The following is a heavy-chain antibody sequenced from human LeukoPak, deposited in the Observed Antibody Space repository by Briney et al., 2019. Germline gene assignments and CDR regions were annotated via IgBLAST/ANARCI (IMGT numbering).Heavy chain of an antibody. Sequence: PGGSLRLSCAASGFTFSNYGMHWVRQAPGKGLEWVALISYDGSNHYFADSVKGRFTISRDNSKNTLYLQMNSLRAEDTAVHYCAKGRYYGSSAYYSLDYFDYWGQGTLVTVSS. V-gene: IGHV3-30*18. CDR2: ISYDGSNH. CDR1: GFTFSNYG. J-gene: IGHJ4*02. D-gene: IGHD3-22*01. CDR3: AKGRYYGSSAYYSLDYFDY.